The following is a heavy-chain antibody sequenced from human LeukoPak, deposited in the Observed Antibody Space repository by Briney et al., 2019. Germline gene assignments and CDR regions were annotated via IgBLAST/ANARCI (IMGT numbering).Heavy chain of an antibody. V-gene: IGHV3-23*01. J-gene: IGHJ4*02. CDR3: AKPQNTYYYDSSGYYSYFDY. D-gene: IGHD3-22*01. Sequence: GGSLRLSCAASGFTFSSYAMSWVRQAPGKGLEWGSAISGSGGSTYYADSVKGRFTISRDNSKNTLYLQMNSLRAEDTAVYYCAKPQNTYYYDSSGYYSYFDYWGQGTLVTVSS. CDR2: ISGSGGST. CDR1: GFTFSSYA.